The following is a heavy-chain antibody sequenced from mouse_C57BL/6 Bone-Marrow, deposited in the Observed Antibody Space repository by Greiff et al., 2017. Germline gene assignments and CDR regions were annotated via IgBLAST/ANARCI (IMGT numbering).Heavy chain of an antibody. CDR2: ISNGGGST. CDR3: ARRTFNFFFDY. V-gene: IGHV5-12*01. J-gene: IGHJ2*01. CDR1: GFTFSDYY. D-gene: IGHD4-1*02. Sequence: EVKLVESGGGLVQPGGSLKLSCAASGFTFSDYYMYWVRQTPEKRLEWVAYISNGGGSTYYPDTVKGRFTISRDNAKNTLYLQMSRLKSEDSAMYYCARRTFNFFFDYWGQGTTLTVSS.